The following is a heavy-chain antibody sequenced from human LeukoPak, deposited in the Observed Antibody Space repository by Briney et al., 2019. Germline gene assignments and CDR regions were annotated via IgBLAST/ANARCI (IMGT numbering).Heavy chain of an antibody. CDR1: GGSISTSSYY. V-gene: IGHV4-39*07. J-gene: IGHJ4*02. CDR2: IFYSGST. Sequence: KTSETLSLTCTVSGGSISTSSYYWGWVRQPPGKGLEWIGNIFYSGSTYYSPSLKSRVTISLDTSRNQFSLKLNSVTAADTAVYYCARTRLQRFDYWGQGTLVTVSS. D-gene: IGHD4-11*01. CDR3: ARTRLQRFDY.